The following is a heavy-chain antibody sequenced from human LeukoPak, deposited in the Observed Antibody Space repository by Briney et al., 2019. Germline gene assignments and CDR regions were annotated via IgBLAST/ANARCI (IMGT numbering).Heavy chain of an antibody. Sequence: RASVKVSCKASGYTFTGYYMHWVRQAPGQGLEWMGWINPNSGGTNYAQKFQGRVTMTRDTSISTAYMELSRLRSDDTAVYYCARDTFCGGDCYQDYWGQGTMVTVSS. D-gene: IGHD2-21*02. J-gene: IGHJ4*02. CDR3: ARDTFCGGDCYQDY. CDR1: GYTFTGYY. V-gene: IGHV1-2*02. CDR2: INPNSGGT.